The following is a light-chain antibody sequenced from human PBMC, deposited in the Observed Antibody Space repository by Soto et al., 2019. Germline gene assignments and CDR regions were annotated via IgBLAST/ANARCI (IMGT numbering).Light chain of an antibody. CDR1: SSNIGAGYD. CDR3: QSYDSSLSGWV. V-gene: IGLV1-40*01. CDR2: GNN. J-gene: IGLJ3*02. Sequence: QSVVTQPPSVSVAPGQRVTISCTGSSSNIGAGYDVHWYQQLPGTAPKLLIYGNNNRPSGVPERFSGSKSGTSASLAITGLQAEDEADYYCQSYDSSLSGWVFGGGTKVTVL.